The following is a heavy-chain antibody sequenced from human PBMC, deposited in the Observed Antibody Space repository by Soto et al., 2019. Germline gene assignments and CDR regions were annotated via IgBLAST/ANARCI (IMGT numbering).Heavy chain of an antibody. CDR3: AIPGQWWLQFDY. J-gene: IGHJ4*02. V-gene: IGHV1-69*01. CDR2: IIPIFGTA. Sequence: VQSGAEVKKPGSSVKVSCXXXGGTFSSYAISWXRQXXGXGLEWMGGIIPIFGTANYAQKFQGRVTITADESTSTAYMELSSLRSEDTAVYYCAIPGQWWLQFDYWGQGTLVTVSS. CDR1: GGTFSSYA. D-gene: IGHD5-12*01.